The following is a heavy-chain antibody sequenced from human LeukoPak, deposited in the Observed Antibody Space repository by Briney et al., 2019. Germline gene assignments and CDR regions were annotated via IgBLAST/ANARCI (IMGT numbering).Heavy chain of an antibody. V-gene: IGHV4-34*01. CDR3: ASPDYGGQYYFDY. J-gene: IGHJ4*02. CDR1: GGSFSGYY. Sequence: SETLSLTCAVYGGSFSGYYWSWIRQPPGKGLEWIGEINHSGSTNYNPSLKSRVTISVDTSKNQFSLKLSSVTAADTAVYYCASPDYGGQYYFDYWGQGTLVTVSS. CDR2: INHSGST. D-gene: IGHD4/OR15-4a*01.